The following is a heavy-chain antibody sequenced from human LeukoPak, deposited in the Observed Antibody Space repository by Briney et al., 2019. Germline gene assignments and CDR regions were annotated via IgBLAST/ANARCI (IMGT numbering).Heavy chain of an antibody. CDR2: ISYDGSNK. D-gene: IGHD3-22*01. V-gene: IGHV3-30*18. J-gene: IGHJ4*02. Sequence: GRSLRLSCAASGFTFSSYGMHWVRQAPGKGLEWVAVISYDGSNKYYADSVKGRFTISRDNSKNTLYLQMNSLRAEDTAVYYCAKDLHYYDSSAYYHEGYWGQGTLVSVSS. CDR3: AKDLHYYDSSAYYHEGY. CDR1: GFTFSSYG.